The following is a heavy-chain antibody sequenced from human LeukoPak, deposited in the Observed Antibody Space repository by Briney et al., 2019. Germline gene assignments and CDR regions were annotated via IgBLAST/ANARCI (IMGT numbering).Heavy chain of an antibody. Sequence: GGSLRLSCAASGFTFSSYSIHWVRQAPGKGLEWVTVISADGRTQYYSDSVKGRFTISRDNSLNTLHLQMNSLRAEDTAVYYCAASSGSGNYAYYFDYWGQGTLVTVSS. CDR2: ISADGRTQ. D-gene: IGHD3-22*01. CDR3: AASSGSGNYAYYFDY. V-gene: IGHV3-30*03. J-gene: IGHJ4*02. CDR1: GFTFSSYS.